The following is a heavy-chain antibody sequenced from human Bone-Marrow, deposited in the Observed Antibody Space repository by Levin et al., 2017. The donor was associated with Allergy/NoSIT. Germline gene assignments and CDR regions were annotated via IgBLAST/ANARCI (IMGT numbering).Heavy chain of an antibody. CDR1: GYTFTSYG. D-gene: IGHD3-10*01. V-gene: IGHV1-18*01. Sequence: PGESLKISCKASGYTFTSYGISWVRQAPGQGLEWMGWISAYNGNTNYAQKLQGRVTMTTDTSTSTAYMELRSLRSDDTAVYYCARRMVRGVMRYYYYGMDVWGQGTTVTVSS. CDR2: ISAYNGNT. CDR3: ARRMVRGVMRYYYYGMDV. J-gene: IGHJ6*02.